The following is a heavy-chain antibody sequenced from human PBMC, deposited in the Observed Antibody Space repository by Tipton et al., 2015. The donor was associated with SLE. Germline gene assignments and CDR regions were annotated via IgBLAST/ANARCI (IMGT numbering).Heavy chain of an antibody. CDR3: ATRERTHWYSKGAFDC. J-gene: IGHJ4*02. Sequence: TLSLTCTVYGGSFSGYYWTWIRQHPGKGLEWIGEINHSRSTNYNPSLKSRVTISVDTSKNNFSLRLRPVTAAVTAVYYCATRERTHWYSKGAFDCWGQGTLVTVSS. CDR2: INHSRST. V-gene: IGHV4-34*01. D-gene: IGHD1-26*01. CDR1: GGSFSGYY.